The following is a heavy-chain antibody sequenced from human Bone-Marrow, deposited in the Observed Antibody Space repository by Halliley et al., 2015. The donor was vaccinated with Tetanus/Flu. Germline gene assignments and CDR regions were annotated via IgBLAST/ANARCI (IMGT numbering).Heavy chain of an antibody. D-gene: IGHD1-26*01. CDR3: ARDHTPWEEGMPLDY. Sequence: AASGFMLSRYAMGWVRQAPGKGLEWVSGISGSGENTYYADSEKGQFSISRDTSKNTLYLQINSLRAEDTAIYYCARDHTPWEEGMPLDYWGQGTLVTVSS. CDR1: GFMLSRYA. V-gene: IGHV3-23*01. CDR2: ISGSGENT. J-gene: IGHJ4*02.